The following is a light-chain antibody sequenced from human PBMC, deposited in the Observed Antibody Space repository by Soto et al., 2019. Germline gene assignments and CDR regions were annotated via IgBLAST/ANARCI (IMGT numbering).Light chain of an antibody. CDR2: QDT. J-gene: IGLJ7*01. CDR3: QAWDSSTAV. CDR1: KLGDKY. Sequence: SYELTQPPSVSVSPGQTASIPCSGDKLGDKYACWYQQKPGQSPVLLIYQDTKRPSGIPERFSGSNSGNTATLTISGTQAMDEADYYCQAWDSSTAVFGTGTQLTVL. V-gene: IGLV3-1*01.